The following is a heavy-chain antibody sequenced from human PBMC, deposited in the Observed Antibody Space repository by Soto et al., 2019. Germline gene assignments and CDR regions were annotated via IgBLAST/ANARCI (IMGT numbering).Heavy chain of an antibody. Sequence: EVQLVESGGVVVQPGGSLRLSCAASGFTFDDYTMYWVRQAPGKGLEWVSLISWDGGSTYYADSVKGRFTISRDNSKNSLYLQMNSLRTEDTALYYCAKVQWPVGTYGMDVWGQGTTVTVSS. CDR2: ISWDGGST. CDR3: AKVQWPVGTYGMDV. J-gene: IGHJ6*02. D-gene: IGHD6-19*01. CDR1: GFTFDDYT. V-gene: IGHV3-43*01.